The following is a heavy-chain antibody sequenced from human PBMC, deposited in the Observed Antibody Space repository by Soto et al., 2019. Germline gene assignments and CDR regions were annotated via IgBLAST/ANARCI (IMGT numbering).Heavy chain of an antibody. CDR3: ARDQPGYSYGYGLGY. Sequence: GGSLRVLCGVSGFTVSSYSMNWVLQTPGKGLEWVSSISSSSSYIYYADSVKGRFTISRDNAKNSLYLQMNSLRAEDTALYYCARDQPGYSYGYGLGYWGQGTLVTVSS. V-gene: IGHV3-21*01. D-gene: IGHD5-18*01. CDR2: ISSSSSYI. CDR1: GFTVSSYS. J-gene: IGHJ4*02.